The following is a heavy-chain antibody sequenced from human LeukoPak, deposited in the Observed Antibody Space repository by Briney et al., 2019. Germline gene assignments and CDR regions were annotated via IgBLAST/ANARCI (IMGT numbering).Heavy chain of an antibody. CDR3: ARTDYGDYGDAFDI. J-gene: IGHJ3*02. Sequence: GGSLXXXXAASGFAVSSNYMNWVRQAPGKGREGVAVIYSGGSAYYADSVKGRFTISRDNSKNMVYLQMNSLRAEDTAVYFCARTDYGDYGDAFDIWGQGTMVTVSS. V-gene: IGHV3-53*01. CDR1: GFAVSSNY. CDR2: IYSGGSA. D-gene: IGHD4-17*01.